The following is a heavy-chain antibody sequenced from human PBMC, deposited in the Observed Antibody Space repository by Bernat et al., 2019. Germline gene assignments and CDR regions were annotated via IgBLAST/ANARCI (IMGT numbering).Heavy chain of an antibody. V-gene: IGHV3-30*18. D-gene: IGHD6-6*01. Sequence: QVQLVESGGGVVQPGRSLRLSCVASGFTFSSYGMHWVRQAPGKGLEWVAVISYDGSNKYYADSVKGRFTISRDNSKNTLYLQMNSLRAEDTAVYYCAKAVGSSSSMDDYWGQGTLVTVSS. CDR2: ISYDGSNK. J-gene: IGHJ4*02. CDR3: AKAVGSSSSMDDY. CDR1: GFTFSSYG.